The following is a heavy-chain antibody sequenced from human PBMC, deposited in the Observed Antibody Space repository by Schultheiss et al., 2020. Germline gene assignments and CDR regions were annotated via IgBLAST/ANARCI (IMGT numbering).Heavy chain of an antibody. V-gene: IGHV3-64*04. CDR3: AKGRIGFHL. Sequence: GGSLRLSCSASGFTFSSYAMHWVRQAPGKGLEYVSAISSNGGSTYYADSVKGRFTISRDNSKNTLYVQMNSLRVEDTAIYYCAKGRIGFHLWGQGTLVTVSS. CDR2: ISSNGGST. CDR1: GFTFSSYA. J-gene: IGHJ5*02. D-gene: IGHD2/OR15-2a*01.